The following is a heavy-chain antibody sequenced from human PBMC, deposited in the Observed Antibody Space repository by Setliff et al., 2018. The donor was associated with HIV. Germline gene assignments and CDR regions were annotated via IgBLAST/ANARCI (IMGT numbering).Heavy chain of an antibody. D-gene: IGHD3-10*01. CDR1: GASISSGDYS. CDR2: FYHSGNT. CDR3: ARDRGEKGYFDS. V-gene: IGHV4-30-2*01. J-gene: IGHJ4*01. Sequence: PSETLSLTCAISGASISSGDYSWSWIRQPPGRDLEWIGYFYHSGNTYYSPSLHSRVTLSVDKSNNEFYLSLASVTAADTAVYYCARDRGEKGYFDSWGHGALVTVSS.